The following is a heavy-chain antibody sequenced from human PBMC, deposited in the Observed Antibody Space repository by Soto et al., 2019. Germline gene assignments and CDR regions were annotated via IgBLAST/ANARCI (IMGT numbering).Heavy chain of an antibody. CDR1: GFTFSSYW. CDR3: AREKYYYDSSDYYFVNYFDH. J-gene: IGHJ4*02. Sequence: GGSLRLSCAASGFTFSSYWMYWVRQAPGKGLVWVSRINSDGSSTSYADSVKGRFTISRDNAKNTLYLQMNSLRDEDTAVYFCAREKYYYDSSDYYFVNYFDHWGQGTLVTVSS. V-gene: IGHV3-74*01. CDR2: INSDGSST. D-gene: IGHD3-22*01.